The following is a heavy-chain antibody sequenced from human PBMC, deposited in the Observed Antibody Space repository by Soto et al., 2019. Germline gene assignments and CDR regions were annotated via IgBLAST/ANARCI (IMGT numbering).Heavy chain of an antibody. D-gene: IGHD3-9*01. CDR1: GFTFSSYG. V-gene: IGHV3-30*18. Sequence: GGSLRLSCAASGFTFSSYGMHWVRQAPGKGLEWVAVISYDGSNKYYADSVKGRFTISRDNSKNTLYLQMNSLRAEDTAVYYCAKDQISVLPGRYFDWSAGGPPQESYGMDVWGQGTTVTVSS. CDR3: AKDQISVLPGRYFDWSAGGPPQESYGMDV. J-gene: IGHJ6*02. CDR2: ISYDGSNK.